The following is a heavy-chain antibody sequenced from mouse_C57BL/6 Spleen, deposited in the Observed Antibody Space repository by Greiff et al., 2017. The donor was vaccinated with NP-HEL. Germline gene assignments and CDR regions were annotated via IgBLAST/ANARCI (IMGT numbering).Heavy chain of an antibody. J-gene: IGHJ4*01. CDR2: INPNNGGT. CDR1: GYTFTDYN. CDR3: ARIGWLLTYYYAMDY. Sequence: EVQLQQSGPELVKPGASVKIPCKASGYTFTDYNMDWVKQSHGKSLEWIGDINPNNGGTIYNQKFKGKATLTVDKSSSTAYMELRSLTSEDTAVYYCARIGWLLTYYYAMDYWGQGTSVTVSS. V-gene: IGHV1-18*01. D-gene: IGHD2-3*01.